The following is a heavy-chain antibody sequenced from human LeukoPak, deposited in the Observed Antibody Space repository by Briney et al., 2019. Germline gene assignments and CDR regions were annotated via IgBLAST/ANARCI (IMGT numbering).Heavy chain of an antibody. J-gene: IGHJ4*02. V-gene: IGHV3-23*01. CDR1: GFTFSRYA. D-gene: IGHD3-3*01. CDR2: ISGSGGST. CDR3: AKEDPEFDFWSGSRIDY. Sequence: GGSLRLSCAASGFTFSRYAMSWVRQAPGKGLEWVSAISGSGGSTYYADSVKGRFTISRDNSKNTLYLQMNSLRAEDTAVYYCAKEDPEFDFWSGSRIDYWGQGTLVTVSS.